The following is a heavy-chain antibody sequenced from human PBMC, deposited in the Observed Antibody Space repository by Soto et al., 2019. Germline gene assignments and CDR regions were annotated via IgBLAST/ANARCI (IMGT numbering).Heavy chain of an antibody. V-gene: IGHV1-3*01. Sequence: QVQLVQSGAEVEKPGASVKVSCKASGYSFSNYAVHWVRQAPGQRLEWMGWVNAGNGNTRYSQNIQGRVTITSDTSARTAYLELSSLRSEDTAVYYCARGHLAVVPVASWYYYMDVWGKGTTVTVSS. CDR3: ARGHLAVVPVASWYYYMDV. J-gene: IGHJ6*03. D-gene: IGHD2-2*01. CDR2: VNAGNGNT. CDR1: GYSFSNYA.